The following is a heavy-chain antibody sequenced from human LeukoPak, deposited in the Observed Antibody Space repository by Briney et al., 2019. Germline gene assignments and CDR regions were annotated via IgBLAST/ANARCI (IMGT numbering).Heavy chain of an antibody. CDR2: INHSGSN. CDR3: AGARFPPGRFQH. Sequence: SETPSLTCAVYGGSFSGYYWSWIRQPPGKGLEWIGEINHSGSNNYHPSLKSRVTISVAASKTQCSLKLSSVAAAYTAVYYCAGARFPPGRFQHWGQGTLVTVSS. J-gene: IGHJ1*01. CDR1: GGSFSGYY. V-gene: IGHV4-34*01. D-gene: IGHD2-15*01.